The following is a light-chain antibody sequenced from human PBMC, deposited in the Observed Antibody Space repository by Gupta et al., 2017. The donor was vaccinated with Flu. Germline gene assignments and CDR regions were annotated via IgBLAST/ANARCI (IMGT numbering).Light chain of an antibody. CDR3: MQALQNPRYT. J-gene: IGKJ2*01. V-gene: IGKV2-28*01. CDR2: LGS. Sequence: DIVMTQSPLSLPVTPGEPASISCRSSQSLLHSNGYNYLDWYLQKPGQSPHLLIYLGSHRASGVPDRFSGSGYGTDFTLKISRVEIEDFGVYYCMQALQNPRYTFGQGTKLEIK. CDR1: QSLLHSNGYNY.